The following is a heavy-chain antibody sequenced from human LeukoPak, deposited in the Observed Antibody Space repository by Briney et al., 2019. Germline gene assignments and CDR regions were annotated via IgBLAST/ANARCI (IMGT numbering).Heavy chain of an antibody. D-gene: IGHD2-15*01. CDR3: AKSGLNRFDY. Sequence: SETLSLTCTVSGGSISSYYWSWIRQPPGKGLEWIGYIYYSGSTNYNPSLKSRVTISVDTSKNQFSLKLSSVTAADTAVYYCAKSGLNRFDYWGQGTLVTVSS. CDR1: GGSISSYY. J-gene: IGHJ4*02. V-gene: IGHV4-59*01. CDR2: IYYSGST.